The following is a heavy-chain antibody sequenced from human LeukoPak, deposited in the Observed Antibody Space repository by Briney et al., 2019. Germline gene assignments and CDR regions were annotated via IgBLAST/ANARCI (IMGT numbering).Heavy chain of an antibody. CDR2: ISSTGDRT. D-gene: IGHD3-22*01. J-gene: IGHJ2*01. V-gene: IGHV3-23*01. Sequence: PGGSLRLSCAASGFTFSSYCMSWVRQAPGKGLEWVSAISSTGDRTYHADSVKGRFTISRDNSKNTLYLQMNSLRVEDTAVYYCANHFDGSGSELRYFYLSGGGPGVSVSS. CDR3: ANHFDGSGSELRYFYL. CDR1: GFTFSSYC.